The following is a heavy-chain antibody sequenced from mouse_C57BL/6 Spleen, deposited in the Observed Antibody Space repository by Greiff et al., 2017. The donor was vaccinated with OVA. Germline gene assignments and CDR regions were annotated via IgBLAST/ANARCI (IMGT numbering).Heavy chain of an antibody. CDR3: AREGGYAMDY. CDR2: IYPSDSET. J-gene: IGHJ4*01. V-gene: IGHV1-61*01. Sequence: QVQLKQPGAELVRPGSSVKLSCKASGYTFTSYWMDWVKQRPGQGLEWIGNIYPSDSETHYNQKFKDKATLTVDKSSSTAYMQLSSLTSEDSAVYYCAREGGYAMDYWGQGTSVTVSS. D-gene: IGHD3-3*01. CDR1: GYTFTSYW.